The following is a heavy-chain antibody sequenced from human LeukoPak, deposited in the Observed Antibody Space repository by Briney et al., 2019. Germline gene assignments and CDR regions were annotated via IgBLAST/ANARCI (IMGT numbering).Heavy chain of an antibody. V-gene: IGHV5-51*01. CDR2: IYPCDSDN. CDR1: GYSFTNYW. Sequence: LGESLKISCEASGYSFTNYWSGWVRQMPGRVQELMAIIYPCDSDNRYSPSFHGQVTISADKSISTDFVQWSSLKAAETAVYYCARHFSRHYINPVPAAFYLDYWGQGTLVTVSS. J-gene: IGHJ4*02. D-gene: IGHD4-11*01. CDR3: ARHFSRHYINPVPAAFYLDY.